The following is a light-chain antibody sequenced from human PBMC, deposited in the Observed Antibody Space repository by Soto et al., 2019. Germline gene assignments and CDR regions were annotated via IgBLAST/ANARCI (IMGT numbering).Light chain of an antibody. CDR2: AAS. CDR1: QSIRTF. CDR3: QHSSQYPTT. J-gene: IGKJ2*01. Sequence: DIQMTQSPSSLSASAGDRVTISCRASQSIRTFLNWYQKKPGEAPKALIYAASSLHSGVPSRFSGSGSGTDFTLTISSLQAEDSATYYCQHSSQYPTTFGQGTKLEIK. V-gene: IGKV1-39*01.